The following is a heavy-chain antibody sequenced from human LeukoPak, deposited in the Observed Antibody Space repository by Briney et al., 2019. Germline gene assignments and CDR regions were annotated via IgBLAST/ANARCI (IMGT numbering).Heavy chain of an antibody. J-gene: IGHJ6*02. CDR3: ARDPGFDCSGGSCYSSYYYYGMDV. Sequence: GGSLRLSCAASGFTVSSNYMSWVRQAPGKGLEWVSGIYSGGSTYYADSVKGRFTISRDNSKNTLYLQMNSLRAEDTAVYYCARDPGFDCSGGSCYSSYYYYGMDVWGQGTTVTVSS. CDR1: GFTVSSNY. D-gene: IGHD2-15*01. V-gene: IGHV3-66*01. CDR2: IYSGGST.